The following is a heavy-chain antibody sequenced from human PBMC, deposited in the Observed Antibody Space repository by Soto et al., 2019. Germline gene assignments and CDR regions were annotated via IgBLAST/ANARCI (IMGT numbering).Heavy chain of an antibody. J-gene: IGHJ6*02. CDR1: GGTFSSHA. Sequence: QVQLVPSGAEVKKPGSSVKVSCKASGGTFSSHAINWVRQAPGQGLEWMGGIIPIFGTLPTAQRFQGRITITADASTGTAYMELSSLRSEDTAVYFCAGGYSGYDGGMDVWGQGAPVTVS. CDR3: AGGYSGYDGGMDV. CDR2: IIPIFGTL. V-gene: IGHV1-69*01. D-gene: IGHD5-12*01.